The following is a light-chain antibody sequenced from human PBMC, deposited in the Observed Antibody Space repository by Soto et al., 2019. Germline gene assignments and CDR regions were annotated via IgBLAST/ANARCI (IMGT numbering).Light chain of an antibody. CDR2: EVS. CDR3: SSYTSSSVVV. Sequence: QSALTQPASVSGSPGQSITISCTGTSSDVDGYNYVSWYQQHPGKAPKLMIYEVSNRPSGVSNRFSGSKSGNTASLTISGLQAEDEADYYCSSYTSSSVVVFGGGTKLTVL. CDR1: SSDVDGYNY. V-gene: IGLV2-14*01. J-gene: IGLJ2*01.